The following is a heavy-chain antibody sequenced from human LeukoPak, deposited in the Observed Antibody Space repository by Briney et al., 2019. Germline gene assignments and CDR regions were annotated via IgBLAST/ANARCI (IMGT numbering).Heavy chain of an antibody. CDR1: GGSFSGYY. J-gene: IGHJ4*02. CDR3: ARGPRAFIAARPTEERKYSSGWYVKY. V-gene: IGHV4-34*01. Sequence: SETLPLTCAVYGGSFSGYYWSWLRQPPGKGLEWIGEINHSGSTNYNPSLKSRVTISVDTSKNQFSLKLSSVTAADTAVYYCARGPRAFIAARPTEERKYSSGWYVKYWGQGTLVTVSS. CDR2: INHSGST. D-gene: IGHD6-19*01.